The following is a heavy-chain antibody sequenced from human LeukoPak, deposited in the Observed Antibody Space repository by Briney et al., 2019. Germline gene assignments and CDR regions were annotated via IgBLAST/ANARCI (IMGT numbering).Heavy chain of an antibody. D-gene: IGHD3-16*01. Sequence: GRSLRLSCAASGFSFSTFGMHWARRAPGKGLEWVAVIWNDGSKKFYAESVKGRFTISRDNSQNTLYLQMDRLRAEDTAVYYCGRDSLGGDYWGQGTLVTVSS. CDR1: GFSFSTFG. V-gene: IGHV3-33*08. CDR2: IWNDGSKK. J-gene: IGHJ4*02. CDR3: GRDSLGGDY.